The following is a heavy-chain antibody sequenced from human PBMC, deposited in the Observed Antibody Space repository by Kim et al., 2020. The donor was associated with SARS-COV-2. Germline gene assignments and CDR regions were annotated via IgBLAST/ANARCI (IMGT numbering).Heavy chain of an antibody. J-gene: IGHJ6*02. D-gene: IGHD2-2*01. V-gene: IGHV3-15*01. CDR3: TTDLYCSSTSCYAGMDG. CDR1: GFTFSNAW. Sequence: GGSLRLSCAASGFTFSNAWMSWVRQAPGKGLEWVGRIKSKTDGGTTDYAAPVKGRFTISRDDSKNTLYLQMKSLKTEDTAVYYCTTDLYCSSTSCYAGMDGGGQGTPVTVSS. CDR2: IKSKTDGGTT.